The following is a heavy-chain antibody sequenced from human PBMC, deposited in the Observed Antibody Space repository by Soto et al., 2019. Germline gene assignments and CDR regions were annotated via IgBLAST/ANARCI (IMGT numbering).Heavy chain of an antibody. CDR3: ARGTLAAPADY. CDR1: GYTFTSYG. CDR2: XXAXXXXX. D-gene: IGHD6-6*01. J-gene: IGHJ4*02. V-gene: IGHV1-18*04. Sequence: ASVKVSRKASGYTFTSYGISLVRQAPGQGLEWXGWXXAXXXXXNXXXKLQGRVTMTTDTSTSTAYMELRSLRSDDTAVYYCARGTLAAPADYWGQGTLVTVSS.